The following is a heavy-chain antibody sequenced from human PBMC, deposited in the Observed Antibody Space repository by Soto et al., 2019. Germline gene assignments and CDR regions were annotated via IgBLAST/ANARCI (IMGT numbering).Heavy chain of an antibody. CDR2: ISAYNGKT. V-gene: IGHV1-18*01. CDR3: ASFYYYGSGSYYKTDYYYGMDV. J-gene: IGHJ6*02. D-gene: IGHD3-10*01. CDR1: GYTFTSYG. Sequence: QVQLVQSGAEVKKPGASVKVSCKASGYTFTSYGFSWVRQAPGQGLEWMGWISAYNGKTNYAQKLQGRVPMTTDTSTSTAYMELRSLRSDDTAVYYCASFYYYGSGSYYKTDYYYGMDVWGQGTTVTVSS.